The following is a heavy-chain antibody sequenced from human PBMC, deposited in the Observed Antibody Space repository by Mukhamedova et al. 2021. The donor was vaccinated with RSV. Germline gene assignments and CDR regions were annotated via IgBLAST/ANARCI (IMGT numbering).Heavy chain of an antibody. Sequence: GLEWVSSISSSSSYIYYADSVKGRFTISRDNAKNSLNLQMNSLRAEDTAVYYCARIQRAGDIDYWGQGTLVTVSS. D-gene: IGHD7-27*01. CDR3: ARIQRAGDIDY. V-gene: IGHV3-21*01. J-gene: IGHJ4*02. CDR2: ISSSSSYI.